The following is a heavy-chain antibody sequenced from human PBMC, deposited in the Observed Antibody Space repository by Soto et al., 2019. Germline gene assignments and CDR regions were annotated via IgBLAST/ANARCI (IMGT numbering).Heavy chain of an antibody. CDR3: AKVASGSYDWFDP. J-gene: IGHJ5*02. Sequence: EVQLVDSGGGLVQPGGSLRLSCAACKFSFSGYWMHWVRQAPGKGLMWVSRVNPDGSTTTYADSVKGRFTISRDNAKNTVFLQMNSLRADDTAVYYCAKVASGSYDWFDPWGQGTLVTVSS. V-gene: IGHV3-74*01. CDR1: KFSFSGYW. CDR2: VNPDGSTT. D-gene: IGHD1-26*01.